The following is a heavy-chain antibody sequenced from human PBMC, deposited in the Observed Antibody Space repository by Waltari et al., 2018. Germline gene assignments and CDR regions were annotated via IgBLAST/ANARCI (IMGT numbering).Heavy chain of an antibody. CDR3: VRGTLKPQHLIV. D-gene: IGHD3-16*02. V-gene: IGHV6-1*01. Sequence: QAELQQSGRGLVKPSETLSVTCVLPGHSVPRNDVAWNWIRQSPLRGFEWLGRAFFGSKWYYDYAVAVKGRIDMNVDTSKNHFSLQLTSATPEDTAVYYCVRGTLKPQHLIVWGQGTPVTVSS. CDR1: GHSVPRNDVA. J-gene: IGHJ4*02. CDR2: AFFGSKWYY.